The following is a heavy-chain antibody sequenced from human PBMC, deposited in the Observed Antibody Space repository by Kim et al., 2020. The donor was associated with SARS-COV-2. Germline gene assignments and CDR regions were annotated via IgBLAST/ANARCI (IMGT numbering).Heavy chain of an antibody. Sequence: GGSLRLSCAASGFTFSSYAMHWVRQAPGKGLEWVAVISYDGSNKYYADSVKGRFTISRDNSKNTLYLQMNRLRAEDTAVYYCLSTEYSVSYYKGDYYGMDVWGQGTTVTVPS. CDR1: GFTFSSYA. CDR3: LSTEYSVSYYKGDYYGMDV. J-gene: IGHJ6*02. D-gene: IGHD3-10*01. CDR2: ISYDGSNK. V-gene: IGHV3-30*04.